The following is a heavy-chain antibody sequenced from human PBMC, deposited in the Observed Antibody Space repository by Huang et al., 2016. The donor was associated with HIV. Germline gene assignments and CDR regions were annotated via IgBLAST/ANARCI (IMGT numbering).Heavy chain of an antibody. Sequence: EVQLVESGGGLVQPGGSLRLSCAASGFTFSSYWMHWVRQAPGKGLVWVSRINSDGSSTSYADSVKGRFTISIDNAKNTLYLQMNSLRAEDTAVYYCARDADYYGSGSYHPSGWFDPWGQGTLVTVSS. CDR1: GFTFSSYW. CDR3: ARDADYYGSGSYHPSGWFDP. D-gene: IGHD3-10*01. V-gene: IGHV3-74*01. CDR2: INSDGSST. J-gene: IGHJ5*02.